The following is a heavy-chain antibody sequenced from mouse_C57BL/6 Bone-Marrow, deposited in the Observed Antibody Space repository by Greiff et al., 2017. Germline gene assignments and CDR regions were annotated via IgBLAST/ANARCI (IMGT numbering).Heavy chain of an antibody. CDR2: IWSGGST. V-gene: IGHV2-2*01. D-gene: IGHD1-1*01. Sequence: QVQLKESGPGLVQPSQSLSITCTVSGFSLTSYGVHWVRQSPGKGLEWLGVIWSGGSTDYTAAFISRLSISKDNSKSQVFFKMNSLQADDTAIDYCARNRGGYYYGSSYGYFDVWGTGTTVTVSS. CDR1: GFSLTSYG. J-gene: IGHJ1*03. CDR3: ARNRGGYYYGSSYGYFDV.